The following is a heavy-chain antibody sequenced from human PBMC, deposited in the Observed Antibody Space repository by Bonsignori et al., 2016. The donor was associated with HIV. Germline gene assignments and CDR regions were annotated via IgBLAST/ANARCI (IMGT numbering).Heavy chain of an antibody. CDR3: ARVNFKISGWWGCDR. V-gene: IGHV1-18*01. J-gene: IGHJ1*01. CDR1: GYPFSSYG. CDR2: ISTENGNT. D-gene: IGHD3-22*01. Sequence: QVQLVQSGAEVKKPGASVKVSCKATGYPFSSYGFSWVRQAPGQGLEWMGWISTENGNTNYAQKVQDRVTLTTDTSTTTAYMELRSLRSDDTTVYFCARVNFKISGWWGCDRWGQGHPGHRLF.